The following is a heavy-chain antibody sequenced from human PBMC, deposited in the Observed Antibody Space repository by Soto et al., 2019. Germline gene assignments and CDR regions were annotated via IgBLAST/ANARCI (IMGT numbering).Heavy chain of an antibody. D-gene: IGHD6-13*01. J-gene: IGHJ6*02. Sequence: GGSLRLSCATSGFTFSSYDMHWVRQAPGKGLEWVAVISFDGRNKFYSASVKGRFTISRDDSKKRLYLQMNSLRAEDTAVYYRAKPIVAAGYYGMDVWGQGTTVTVSS. CDR1: GFTFSSYD. V-gene: IGHV3-30*18. CDR2: ISFDGRNK. CDR3: AKPIVAAGYYGMDV.